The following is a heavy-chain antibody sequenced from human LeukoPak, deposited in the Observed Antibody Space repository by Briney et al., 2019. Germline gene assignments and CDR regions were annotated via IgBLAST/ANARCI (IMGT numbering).Heavy chain of an antibody. CDR1: GFTFSSYS. Sequence: GGSLRLSCAASGFTFSSYSMNWVRQAPGKGLEWVSYISSSSSSTIYYADSVKGRFTISRDNAKNSLYLQMNSLRAEDTAVYYCARDLKTGGYCSSTSCYRPLFDYWGQGTLVTVSS. V-gene: IGHV3-48*01. CDR3: ARDLKTGGYCSSTSCYRPLFDY. D-gene: IGHD2-2*01. CDR2: ISSSSSSTI. J-gene: IGHJ4*02.